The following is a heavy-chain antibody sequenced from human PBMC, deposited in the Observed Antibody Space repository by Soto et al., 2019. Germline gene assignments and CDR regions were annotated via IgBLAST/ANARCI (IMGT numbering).Heavy chain of an antibody. V-gene: IGHV5-51*01. CDR3: ARLHDSSGYRSRLDAFDI. CDR2: IYPGDSDT. J-gene: IGHJ3*02. Sequence: GESLKISCKGSKYSFSNYWIGWVRQMPGKGLEWMGIIYPGDSDTRYSPSFQGQVTISADKSINTAYLQWSSLKASDTAMFYCARLHDSSGYRSRLDAFDIWGQGTMVTVSS. CDR1: KYSFSNYW. D-gene: IGHD3-22*01.